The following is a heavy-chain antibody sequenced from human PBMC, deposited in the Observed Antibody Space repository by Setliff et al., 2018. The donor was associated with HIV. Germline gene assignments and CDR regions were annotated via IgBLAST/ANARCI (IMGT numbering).Heavy chain of an antibody. J-gene: IGHJ4*02. CDR2: INAGNGNT. Sequence: ASVKVSCKASGCTFTSYAMHWVRQAPGQRLEWMGWINAGNGNTKYSQKFQGRVTITRDTSASTAYMELSSLRSEDTAVYYCARAYSGSYPHYFDYWGQGTLVTVSS. CDR1: GCTFTSYA. V-gene: IGHV1-3*01. CDR3: ARAYSGSYPHYFDY. D-gene: IGHD1-26*01.